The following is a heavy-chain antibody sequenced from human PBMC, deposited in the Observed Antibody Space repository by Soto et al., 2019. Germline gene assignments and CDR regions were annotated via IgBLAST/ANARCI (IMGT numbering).Heavy chain of an antibody. CDR2: INSDGSIT. CDR1: GFTFNTHW. D-gene: IGHD1-26*01. CDR3: ARAMTSVGAAAKGDF. Sequence: GGSLILSCAASGFTFNTHWMHWVRQAPGKGLVWVSRINSDGSITDYADSVKGRFSISRDNPRNTLYLQMNSLSPEDTAVYYCARAMTSVGAAAKGDFWGQGTLVTVS. J-gene: IGHJ4*02. V-gene: IGHV3-74*01.